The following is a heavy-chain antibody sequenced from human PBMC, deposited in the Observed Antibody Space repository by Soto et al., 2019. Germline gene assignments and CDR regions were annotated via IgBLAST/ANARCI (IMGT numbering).Heavy chain of an antibody. D-gene: IGHD6-13*01. CDR1: GGTFSSYA. CDR2: IIPIFGTA. V-gene: IGHV1-69*13. Sequence: SVKVSCKASGGTFSSYAISWVRQAPGQGLEWMGGIIPIFGTANYAQKFQGRVTITADESTSTAYMELSSLRSEDTAVYYCARGIAAAGTCWFDPWGQGTLVTVSS. J-gene: IGHJ5*02. CDR3: ARGIAAAGTCWFDP.